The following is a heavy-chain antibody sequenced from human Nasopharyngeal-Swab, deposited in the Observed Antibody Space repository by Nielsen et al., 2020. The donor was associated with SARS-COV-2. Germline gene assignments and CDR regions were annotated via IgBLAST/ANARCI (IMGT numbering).Heavy chain of an antibody. J-gene: IGHJ6*02. V-gene: IGHV4-34*01. Sequence: SETLSLTCAVYGGSFSGYYWSWIRQPPGKGLEWIGEINHSGSTNYNPSLKSRVTISVDTSKNQFSLKLSPVTAADTAVYYCARSRPRSSLYYYYYYGMDVWGQGTTVTVSS. CDR2: INHSGST. CDR1: GGSFSGYY. CDR3: ARSRPRSSLYYYYYYGMDV. D-gene: IGHD6-6*01.